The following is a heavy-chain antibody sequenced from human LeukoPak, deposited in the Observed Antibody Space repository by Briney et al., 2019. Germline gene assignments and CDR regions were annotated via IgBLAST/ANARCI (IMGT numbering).Heavy chain of an antibody. CDR1: GFTVSSNY. CDR3: AKAAAAFDP. Sequence: PGGSLRLSCIASGFTVSSNYMSWVRQAPGKGLEWVSVIYRGGSTYYAHSVKGRFTISRDNSKNTLYLQMNSLRAEDTAVYYCAKAAAAFDPWGQGTLVTVSS. J-gene: IGHJ5*02. CDR2: IYRGGST. D-gene: IGHD6-13*01. V-gene: IGHV3-66*01.